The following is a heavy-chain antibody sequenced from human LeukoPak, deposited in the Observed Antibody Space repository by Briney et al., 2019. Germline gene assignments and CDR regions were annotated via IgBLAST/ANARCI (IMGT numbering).Heavy chain of an antibody. D-gene: IGHD5-18*01. V-gene: IGHV1-69*06. CDR2: A. J-gene: IGHJ4*02. Sequence: ANYAQKFQGRVTVTADKSTSTAYMELSSLRSEDTAVYYCARDMDTAMGGLDYWGQGTLVTVSS. CDR3: ARDMDTAMGGLDY.